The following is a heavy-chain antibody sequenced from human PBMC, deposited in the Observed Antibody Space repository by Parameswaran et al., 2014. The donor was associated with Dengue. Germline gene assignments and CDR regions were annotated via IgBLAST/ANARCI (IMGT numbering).Heavy chain of an antibody. CDR3: SRSLDY. J-gene: IGHJ4*02. Sequence: WIRQPPGKGLEWVANIKEDGSEKYYVDSVKGRFTISRDNAKNSLFLQMNSLRAEDTAVYYCSRSLDYWGQGTLVTVSS. CDR2: IKEDGSEK. V-gene: IGHV3-7*03.